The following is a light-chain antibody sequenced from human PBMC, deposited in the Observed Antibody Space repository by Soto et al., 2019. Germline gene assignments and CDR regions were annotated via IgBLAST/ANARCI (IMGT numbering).Light chain of an antibody. CDR3: QEYKSAT. Sequence: DIQMTQSPSTLSASVGDRVTITCRASQSISDWLAWYQQIPGRAPKLLIYDASTVQSGVPSRFSGSGSGTEFILTISSLQPDDSATYYCQEYKSATFGQGTKLQIK. CDR1: QSISDW. J-gene: IGKJ2*01. V-gene: IGKV1-5*01. CDR2: DAS.